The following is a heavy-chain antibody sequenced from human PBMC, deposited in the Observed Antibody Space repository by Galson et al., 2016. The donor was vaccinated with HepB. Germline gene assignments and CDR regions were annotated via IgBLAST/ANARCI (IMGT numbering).Heavy chain of an antibody. CDR1: GYSFTTSY. D-gene: IGHD3-22*01. CDR3: ARDRFYGNSGYYYESEY. J-gene: IGHJ4*02. Sequence: SVKVSCKASGYSFTTSYMHWVRQAPGQGLEWMGMINPNGGRTRYPQTFQGRVTMTRDTSTSTVYMDLNSLRSEDTAVYYCARDRFYGNSGYYYESEYWGQGTLITVSS. CDR2: INPNGGRT. V-gene: IGHV1-46*01.